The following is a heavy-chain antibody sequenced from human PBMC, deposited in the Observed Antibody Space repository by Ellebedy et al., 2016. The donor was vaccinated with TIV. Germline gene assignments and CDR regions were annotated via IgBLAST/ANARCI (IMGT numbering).Heavy chain of an antibody. CDR1: GFTFSTFW. CDR2: TKKDGSEK. J-gene: IGHJ4*02. Sequence: GGSLRLSCAASGFTFSTFWISRLRQAPGKGLEWVATTKKDGSEKYYVDSVKGRFTISRDNARNSLYLQMSSLRVEDTAVYYCARDGGSGSYWEGFDYWGQGTLVTVSS. CDR3: ARDGGSGSYWEGFDY. V-gene: IGHV3-7*01. D-gene: IGHD3-10*01.